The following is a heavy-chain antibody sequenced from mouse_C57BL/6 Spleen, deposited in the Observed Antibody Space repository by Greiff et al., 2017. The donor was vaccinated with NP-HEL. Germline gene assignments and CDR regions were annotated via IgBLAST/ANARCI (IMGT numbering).Heavy chain of an antibody. CDR2: IYPGDGDT. J-gene: IGHJ2*01. Sequence: QVQLQQPGAELVKPGASVKISCKASGYAFSSYWMNWVKQRPGKGLEWIGQIYPGDGDTNYNGKFKGKATLTADKSSSTAYMQRSRLTCEDSAVYFCARGEVTNYWGQGTTLTVSS. CDR1: GYAFSSYW. D-gene: IGHD2-2*01. CDR3: ARGEVTNY. V-gene: IGHV1-80*01.